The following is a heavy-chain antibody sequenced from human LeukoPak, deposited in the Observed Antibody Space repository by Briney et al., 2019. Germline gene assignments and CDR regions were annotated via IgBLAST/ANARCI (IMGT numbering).Heavy chain of an antibody. Sequence: GGSLRLPCAASGFTFSSYWMSWVRQAPGKGLEWVANIKQDGSEKYYVDSVKGRFTISRDNAKNSLYLQMNSLRAEDTAVYYCAREHSSGWYDYFDYWGQGTLVTVSS. J-gene: IGHJ4*02. V-gene: IGHV3-7*01. CDR3: AREHSSGWYDYFDY. CDR2: IKQDGSEK. D-gene: IGHD6-19*01. CDR1: GFTFSSYW.